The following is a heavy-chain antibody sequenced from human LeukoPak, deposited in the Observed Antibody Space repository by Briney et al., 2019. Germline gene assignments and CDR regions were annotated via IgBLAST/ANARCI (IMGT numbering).Heavy chain of an antibody. CDR1: GLTFSSYS. Sequence: GGSLRLSCAASGLTFSSYSMNWVRQAPGKGLEWVSSISSSSSYIYYADSVKGRFTISRDNAKNSLYLQMNSLRAEDTAVNYCMRQYYPRLTGYYYYFDYWGQGTLVTVSS. CDR3: MRQYYPRLTGYYYYFDY. CDR2: ISSSSSYI. V-gene: IGHV3-21*01. J-gene: IGHJ4*02. D-gene: IGHD3-9*01.